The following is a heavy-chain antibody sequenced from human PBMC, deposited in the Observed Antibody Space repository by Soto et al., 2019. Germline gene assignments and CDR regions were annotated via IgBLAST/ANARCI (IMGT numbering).Heavy chain of an antibody. Sequence: ASVKVSCKASGYTFTSYGISWVRQTPGQGLEWMGWISAYNGNTNYAQKLQGRVTMTTDTSTSTAYMELRSLRSDDTAVYYCARVDRNDYLYYFDYWGQGTLVTVSS. CDR3: ARVDRNDYLYYFDY. CDR1: GYTFTSYG. D-gene: IGHD4-17*01. V-gene: IGHV1-18*01. J-gene: IGHJ4*02. CDR2: ISAYNGNT.